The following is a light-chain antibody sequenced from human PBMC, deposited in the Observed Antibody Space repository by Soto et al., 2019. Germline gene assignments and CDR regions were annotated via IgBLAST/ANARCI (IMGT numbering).Light chain of an antibody. CDR1: QSISSW. CDR2: DAS. Sequence: DIQMTQSPSTLSASVGDRVTITCRASQSISSWLAWYQQKPGKAPKLLIYDASSLESGVPSRFSGSGSGTEFTLTISSMQPDDFAPYYCQQYNSYPYTFGQGTKVAIK. V-gene: IGKV1-5*01. CDR3: QQYNSYPYT. J-gene: IGKJ2*01.